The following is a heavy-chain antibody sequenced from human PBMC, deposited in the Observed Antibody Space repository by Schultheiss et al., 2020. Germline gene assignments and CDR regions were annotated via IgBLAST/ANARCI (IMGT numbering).Heavy chain of an antibody. CDR1: GFTFSSYG. D-gene: IGHD2-2*01. Sequence: GGSLRLSCAASGFTFSSYGMHWVRQAPGKGLEWVGHTRNKANSYTTEYAASVKGRFTISRDDSENSLYLQMNSLKTEDTAVYYCARDLGYCSTTTCYYGMDVWGQGTTVTVSS. J-gene: IGHJ6*02. CDR2: TRNKANSYTT. V-gene: IGHV3-72*01. CDR3: ARDLGYCSTTTCYYGMDV.